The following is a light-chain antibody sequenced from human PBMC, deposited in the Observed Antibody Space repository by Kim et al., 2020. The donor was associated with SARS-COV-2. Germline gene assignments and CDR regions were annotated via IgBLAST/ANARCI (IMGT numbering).Light chain of an antibody. CDR1: SSNSGAGYD. V-gene: IGLV1-40*01. J-gene: IGLJ2*01. Sequence: QRVPLSCTGSSSNSGAGYDVPWYQQLPGTAPKLLIFGNSNRPSGVPDRFSGSKSGTSASLAITGLQAEDEADYYCQSYDSSLSGVVFGGGTQLTVL. CDR3: QSYDSSLSGVV. CDR2: GNS.